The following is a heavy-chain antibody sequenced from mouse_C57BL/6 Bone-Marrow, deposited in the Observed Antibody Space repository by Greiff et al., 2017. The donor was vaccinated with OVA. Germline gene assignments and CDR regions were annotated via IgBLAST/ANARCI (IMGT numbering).Heavy chain of an antibody. CDR1: GYAFSSYW. J-gene: IGHJ3*01. D-gene: IGHD2-4*01. Sequence: QVQLQQSGAELVKPGASVKISCKASGYAFSSYWMNWVKQRPGKGLEWIGQIYPGDGDTNYNGKFKGKATLTADKSSSTAYMQLSSLTSEDSAVYFCARSRLRRATWLAYWGQGTLVTVSA. CDR3: ARSRLRRATWLAY. CDR2: IYPGDGDT. V-gene: IGHV1-80*01.